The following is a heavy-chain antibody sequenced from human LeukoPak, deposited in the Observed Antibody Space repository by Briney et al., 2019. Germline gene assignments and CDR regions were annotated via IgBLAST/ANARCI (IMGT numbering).Heavy chain of an antibody. CDR1: GFTFSDYY. CDR3: ARDRGAVAGTWFDP. Sequence: PGGSLRLSCAASGFTFSDYYMSWIRQAPGKGLEWVSYISSSSYTNYADSVKGRFTISRDNAKNSLYLQMNSLRAEDTAVYYCARDRGAVAGTWFDPWDQGTLVTVSS. D-gene: IGHD6-19*01. CDR2: ISSSSYT. J-gene: IGHJ5*02. V-gene: IGHV3-11*05.